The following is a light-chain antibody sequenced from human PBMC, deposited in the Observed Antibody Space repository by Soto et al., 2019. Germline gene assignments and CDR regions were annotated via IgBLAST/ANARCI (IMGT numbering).Light chain of an antibody. CDR1: SSDVGGYNY. J-gene: IGLJ2*01. CDR2: DVS. CDR3: SSYTSSSTPLV. Sequence: QSALTQPASVSGSPGQSITISCTGTSSDVGGYNYVSWYQQHPGKAPKLMIYDVSNRPSGVSNPFSGAKSGNTASLTISGRQAEDEADYYCSSYTSSSTPLVFGGGTKLTFL. V-gene: IGLV2-14*03.